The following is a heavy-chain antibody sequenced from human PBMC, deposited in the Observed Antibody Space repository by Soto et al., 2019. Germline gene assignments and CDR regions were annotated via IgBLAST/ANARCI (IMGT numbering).Heavy chain of an antibody. J-gene: IGHJ4*02. CDR1: GFTVGSNY. CDR3: ASTIRYFDWFPDY. Sequence: PGGSLRLSCAASGFTVGSNYMSWVRQAPGKGLEWVSAISGSGGSTYYADSVKGRFTISRDNSKNTLYLQMNSLRAEDTAVYYCASTIRYFDWFPDYWGQGTLVTVSS. D-gene: IGHD3-9*01. V-gene: IGHV3-23*01. CDR2: ISGSGGST.